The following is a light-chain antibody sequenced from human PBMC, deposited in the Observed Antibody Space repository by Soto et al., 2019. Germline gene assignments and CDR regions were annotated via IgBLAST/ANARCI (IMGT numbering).Light chain of an antibody. CDR2: EVN. Sequence: QSALTQPASVSGSPGQSITISCSGTTSDVGGYDVVSWYQQHPGKAPKLMIFEVNQRPSGVSDRFSGSKSGNTTSLTISGIQAGDEADYYCCSFAGSSTFWVFGGGTQLTVL. CDR1: TSDVGGYDV. V-gene: IGLV2-23*02. CDR3: CSFAGSSTFWV. J-gene: IGLJ3*02.